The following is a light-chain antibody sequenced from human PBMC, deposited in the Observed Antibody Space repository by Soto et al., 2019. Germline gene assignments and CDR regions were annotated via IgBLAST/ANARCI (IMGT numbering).Light chain of an antibody. Sequence: EIVLTHSPCTLSLSPGERATXSCRASQSVSSSWLAWYQQKPGQAPRLLIYGASSRATGIPDRVSGSGSGTDFTLTISRLEPEDFAVYYCQQCSKSPLTFCGWTKVDI. CDR3: QQCSKSPLT. CDR2: GAS. V-gene: IGKV3-20*01. CDR1: QSVSSSW. J-gene: IGKJ4*01.